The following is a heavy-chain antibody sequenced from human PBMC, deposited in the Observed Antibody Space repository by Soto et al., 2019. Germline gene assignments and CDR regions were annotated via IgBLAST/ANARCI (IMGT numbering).Heavy chain of an antibody. CDR2: IIPILGIA. D-gene: IGHD2-8*01. CDR3: ACPYIVRWFVYATESSYNYTVV. CDR1: GGTFSSYT. Sequence: SVKLSCKASGGTFSSYTISWVRQAPGQGLEWMGRIIPILGIANYAQQFQGRVTITADKSTSTAYMELGSLRSEDTAVYYCACPYIVRWFVYATESSYNYTVVWRKAPPVSV. J-gene: IGHJ6*03. V-gene: IGHV1-69*02.